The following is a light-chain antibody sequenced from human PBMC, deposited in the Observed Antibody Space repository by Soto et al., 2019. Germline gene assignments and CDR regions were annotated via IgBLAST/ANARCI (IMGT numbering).Light chain of an antibody. Sequence: SYELTQPPSVSVAPGKTARITCGGNNIGSKTVHWYQQKPGQAPVLVIYYDSDRPSGIPERFSGSNSGNTATLTISRVEVGDEADYYCQVWDVTSDNWVFGGGTKLTVL. J-gene: IGLJ3*02. CDR3: QVWDVTSDNWV. CDR1: NIGSKT. V-gene: IGLV3-21*04. CDR2: YDS.